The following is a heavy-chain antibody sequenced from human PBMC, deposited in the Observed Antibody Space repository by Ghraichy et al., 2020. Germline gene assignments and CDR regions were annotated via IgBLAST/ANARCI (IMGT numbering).Heavy chain of an antibody. V-gene: IGHV4-59*01. Sequence: SETLSLTCTVSGGSISSYYWSWMRQPPGKGLEWIGNIYDSGSTNYNPSLKSRVSISVDTSKNQLSLKVNSVSAADTAVYYCARGFRKVVVDDTKYFGLDVLGQGTTVTFSS. CDR1: GGSISSYY. D-gene: IGHD2-15*01. CDR3: ARGFRKVVVDDTKYFGLDV. CDR2: IYDSGST. J-gene: IGHJ6*02.